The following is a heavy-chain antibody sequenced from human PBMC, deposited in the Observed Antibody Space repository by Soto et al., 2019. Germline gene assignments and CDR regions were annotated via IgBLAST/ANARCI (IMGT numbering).Heavy chain of an antibody. D-gene: IGHD3-22*01. CDR2: IYSGGST. J-gene: IGHJ4*02. CDR3: ASDDSSGYSTYPQLDY. CDR1: GFTVSSNY. V-gene: IGHV3-53*02. Sequence: EVQLVETGGGLIQPGGSLRLSCAASGFTVSSNYMSWVRQAPGKGLEWVSVIYSGGSTYYADSVKGRFTISRDNSKNTLYLQMNSMRAEDTAVYYCASDDSSGYSTYPQLDYWGQGTLVTVSS.